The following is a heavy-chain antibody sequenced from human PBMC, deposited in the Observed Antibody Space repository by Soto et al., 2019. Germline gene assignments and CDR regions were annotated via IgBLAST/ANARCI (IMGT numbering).Heavy chain of an antibody. CDR3: ARGQRFSDSFDP. CDR2: IYSSGGT. J-gene: IGHJ5*02. V-gene: IGHV4-4*07. Sequence: QVQLQESGPGLVKPSETLSLTCTVSGGAISGYYWTWIRQSAGKGLEWIGRIYSSGGTKYNPSLQSRVTMSLDTSKNQFSLRLTSVTAADTAVYYCARGQRFSDSFDPWGQGTLVTVS. D-gene: IGHD3-3*01. CDR1: GGAISGYY.